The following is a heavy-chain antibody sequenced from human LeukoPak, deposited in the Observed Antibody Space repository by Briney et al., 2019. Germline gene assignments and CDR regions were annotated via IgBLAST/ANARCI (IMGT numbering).Heavy chain of an antibody. D-gene: IGHD1-26*01. V-gene: IGHV3-74*01. J-gene: IGHJ4*02. Sequence: GGSQRLSCAASVYTFRTYCMHCVRHAPGKGLVWVSRLSPDGSSSIYADSVKGRFTDSRDNAKNTLYLQMNSLRAEDTAVYYCTRSPSLGGRYWGFDYWGQGALVTVSS. CDR2: LSPDGSSS. CDR1: VYTFRTYC. CDR3: TRSPSLGGRYWGFDY.